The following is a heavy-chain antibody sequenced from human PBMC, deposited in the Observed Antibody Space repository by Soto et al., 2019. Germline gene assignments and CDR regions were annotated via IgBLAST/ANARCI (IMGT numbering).Heavy chain of an antibody. CDR1: GDSVSSNSAA. J-gene: IGHJ5*02. CDR3: ARAASIYDYVWGSYRYNWFDP. CDR2: TYYRSKWYN. V-gene: IGHV6-1*01. Sequence: SQTLSLTCAISGDSVSSNSAAWNWIRQSPSRGLEWLGRTYYRSKWYNDYAVSVKSRITINPDTSKNQFSLQLNSVTPEDTAVYYCARAASIYDYVWGSYRYNWFDPWGQGTLVTVSS. D-gene: IGHD3-16*02.